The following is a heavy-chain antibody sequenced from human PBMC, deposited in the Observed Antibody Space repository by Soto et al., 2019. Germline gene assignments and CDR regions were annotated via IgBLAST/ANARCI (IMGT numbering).Heavy chain of an antibody. CDR1: GFTFSSYS. V-gene: IGHV3-48*02. J-gene: IGHJ4*02. CDR3: ARDSHLSNFWSGYYIPIFDY. D-gene: IGHD3-3*01. CDR2: ISSSSSTI. Sequence: GGSLRLSCAASGFTFSSYSMNWVRQAPGKGLEWVSYISSSSSTIYYADSVRGRFTISRDNAKNSLYLQMNSLRDEDTAVYYCARDSHLSNFWSGYYIPIFDYWGQGTLVTVSS.